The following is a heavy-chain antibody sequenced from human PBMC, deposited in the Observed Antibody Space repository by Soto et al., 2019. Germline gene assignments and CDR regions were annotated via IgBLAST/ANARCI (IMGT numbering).Heavy chain of an antibody. CDR3: TRDLNHDCGP. CDR2: MNPDGSEQ. CDR1: GFTFSDYW. J-gene: IGHJ5*02. D-gene: IGHD2-21*01. V-gene: IGHV3-7*04. Sequence: EVHLVESGGALVQPGGSLRLSCAASGFTFSDYWMTWVRQTPGKGLEGVANMNPDGSEQYYLDSVKGRFTICRDNAKNSLYWQMNTLIGEDAAVSYCTRDLNHDCGPWGQGTQVIVSS.